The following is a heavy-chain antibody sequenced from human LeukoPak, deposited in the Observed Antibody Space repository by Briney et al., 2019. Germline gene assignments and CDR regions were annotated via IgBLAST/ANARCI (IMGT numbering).Heavy chain of an antibody. J-gene: IGHJ3*02. CDR2: ISSSSSYI. CDR1: GFTFSSYS. Sequence: GGSLRLSCAASGFTFSSYSVNWVRQAPGKGLEWVSSISSSSSYIYYADSVKGRFTISRDNAKNSLYLQMNSLRAEDTAVYYCARFGFGELYDAFDIWGQGTMVTVSS. D-gene: IGHD3-10*01. CDR3: ARFGFGELYDAFDI. V-gene: IGHV3-21*01.